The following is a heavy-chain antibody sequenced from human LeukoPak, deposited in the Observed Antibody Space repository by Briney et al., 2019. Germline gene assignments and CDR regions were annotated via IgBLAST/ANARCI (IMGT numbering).Heavy chain of an antibody. Sequence: GGSLRLSCAASGFTFTSYDMNWVRQAPGKGLEWVSSITSRRGYIYYADSVKGRFTISRDNAKKSLYLQMNSLRAEDTAVYYCARGGESSVNDYWGQGTLVTVSS. V-gene: IGHV3-21*01. CDR1: GFTFTSYD. J-gene: IGHJ4*02. CDR2: ITSRRGYI. CDR3: ARGGESSVNDY. D-gene: IGHD2-21*01.